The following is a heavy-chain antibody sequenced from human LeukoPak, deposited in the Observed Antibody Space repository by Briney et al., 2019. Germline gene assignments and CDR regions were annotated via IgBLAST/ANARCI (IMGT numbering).Heavy chain of an antibody. CDR1: VGTFSSYA. Sequence: GASVKVSCKASVGTFSSYAISWVRQAPGQGLEWMGRIIPILGIANHAQKFQGRVTITADKSTSTAYMELSSLRSEDTAVYYCASQRSYNWNRERFWYFDLWGRGTLVTVSS. J-gene: IGHJ2*01. V-gene: IGHV1-69*04. CDR2: IIPILGIA. CDR3: ASQRSYNWNRERFWYFDL. D-gene: IGHD1-20*01.